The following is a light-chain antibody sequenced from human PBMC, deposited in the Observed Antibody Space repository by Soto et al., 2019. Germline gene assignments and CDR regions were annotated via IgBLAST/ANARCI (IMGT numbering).Light chain of an antibody. CDR1: QTISSW. J-gene: IGKJ1*01. V-gene: IGKV1-5*03. CDR3: QHYNSYSEA. Sequence: DIQMTQSPSTLSGSVGDRVTITCRASQTISSWLAWYQQKPGKAPKLLIYKASTLKSGVRSRFSGSGSGTEFTLTISSLQPDDFATYYCQHYNSYSEAFVQGTKVELK. CDR2: KAS.